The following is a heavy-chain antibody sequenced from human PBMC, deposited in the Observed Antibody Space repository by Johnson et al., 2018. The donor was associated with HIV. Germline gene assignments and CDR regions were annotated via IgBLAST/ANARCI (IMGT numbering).Heavy chain of an antibody. CDR1: GFTFSSYA. V-gene: IGHV3-30*02. D-gene: IGHD3-10*01. Sequence: QVQLVESGGGVVQPGRSLRLSCAASGFTFSSYAMHWVRQAPGKGLEWVAFIRYDGTNKYYADSVKGRFTISRDNSKNTLYLQMNSLRAEDTAVYYCAKVWYYYGSGSAFDIWGQGTMVTVSS. CDR2: IRYDGTNK. J-gene: IGHJ3*02. CDR3: AKVWYYYGSGSAFDI.